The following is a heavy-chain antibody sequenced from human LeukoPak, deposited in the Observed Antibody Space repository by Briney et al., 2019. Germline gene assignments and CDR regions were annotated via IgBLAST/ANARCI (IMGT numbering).Heavy chain of an antibody. D-gene: IGHD3-10*01. J-gene: IGHJ4*02. CDR3: TGNYYGSGSYADFDY. Sequence: PGGSLRLSCAASGFTFSGSALHWVRQASGKGLEWVGRIRSTANGYATAYAASVKGRFTISRDDSKNTAYLQMDSLKTEDTAVYYWTGNYYGSGSYADFDYWGQGTLVTVSS. CDR2: IRSTANGYAT. CDR1: GFTFSGSA. V-gene: IGHV3-73*01.